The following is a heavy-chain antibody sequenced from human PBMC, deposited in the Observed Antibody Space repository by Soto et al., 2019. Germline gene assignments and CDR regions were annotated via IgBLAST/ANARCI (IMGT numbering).Heavy chain of an antibody. D-gene: IGHD2-15*01. J-gene: IGHJ4*02. V-gene: IGHV3-23*01. CDR1: GFTFSSYA. CDR2: ISGSGGST. CDR3: AKDHRYWSGGSCYKPQYYFDY. Sequence: PGGSLRLSCAASGFTFSSYAMSWVRQAPGKGLEWVSAISGSGGSTYYADSGKGRFTISRDNSKNTLYLQMNSLGAEDTAVDYCAKDHRYWSGGSCYKPQYYFDYWGQGTLVTVSS.